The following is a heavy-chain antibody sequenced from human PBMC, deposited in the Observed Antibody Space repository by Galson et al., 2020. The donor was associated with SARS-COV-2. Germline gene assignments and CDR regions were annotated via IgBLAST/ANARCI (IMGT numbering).Heavy chain of an antibody. D-gene: IGHD3-10*01. V-gene: IGHV4-31*03. J-gene: IGHJ4*02. Sequence: SETLSLTCTVSSDSISSGGYYWSWIRQHPDKGLEWVGYIFYSGSTNYNPSLKSRVTVSVDTSKNQFSLKLSSVTAADTAVYYCARDGGYGSGTYYLPYWGQGTLVTVSS. CDR3: ARDGGYGSGTYYLPY. CDR2: IFYSGST. CDR1: SDSISSGGYY.